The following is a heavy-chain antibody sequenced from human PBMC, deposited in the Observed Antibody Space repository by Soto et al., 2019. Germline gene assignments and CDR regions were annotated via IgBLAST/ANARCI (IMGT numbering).Heavy chain of an antibody. CDR3: ASLLWNRSGWYRGY. Sequence: QLQLQLSGPGLVQPSETLSLTCAVSGASISSSYYWGWIRQPPGKGLEWIGSIHSDGNTFQNTSLKSRVSMSVDMSKNHFSLKLSSLTAADTAVYFCASLLWNRSGWYRGYWGQGTLVTVSP. CDR2: IHSDGNT. J-gene: IGHJ4*02. V-gene: IGHV4-39*02. D-gene: IGHD6-19*01. CDR1: GASISSSYY.